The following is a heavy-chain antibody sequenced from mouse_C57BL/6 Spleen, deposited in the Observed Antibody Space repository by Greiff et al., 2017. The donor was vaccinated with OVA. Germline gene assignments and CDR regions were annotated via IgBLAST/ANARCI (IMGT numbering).Heavy chain of an antibody. J-gene: IGHJ4*01. CDR3: AMGGSSLYAMDY. CDR1: GYTFTSYG. CDR2: IYPRSGNT. V-gene: IGHV1-81*01. Sequence: QVQLKESGAELARPGASVKLSCKASGYTFTSYGISWVKQRTGQGLEWIGEIYPRSGNTYYNEKFKGKATLTADKSSSTAYMELRSLTSEDSAVYFCAMGGSSLYAMDYWGQGTSVTVSS. D-gene: IGHD1-1*01.